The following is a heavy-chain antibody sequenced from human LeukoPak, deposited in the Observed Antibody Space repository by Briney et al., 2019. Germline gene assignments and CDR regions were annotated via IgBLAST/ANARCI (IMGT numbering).Heavy chain of an antibody. CDR3: AKGSAQTGYYFDY. Sequence: PGGSLRLSCAASGFTLSNYAMGWVRQAPGEGLEWVSSITGRSGSTYYADSVKGRFTISRDTSRNTLHLQMSSLRAEDTASYYCAKGSAQTGYYFDYWGQGTLVTVSS. CDR1: GFTLSNYA. CDR2: ITGRSGST. J-gene: IGHJ4*02. V-gene: IGHV3-23*01. D-gene: IGHD3-10*01.